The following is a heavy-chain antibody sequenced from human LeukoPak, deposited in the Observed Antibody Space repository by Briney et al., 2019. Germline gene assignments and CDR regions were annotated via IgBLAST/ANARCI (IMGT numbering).Heavy chain of an antibody. CDR3: AREDHSSSWYGYYYYYYMDV. V-gene: IGHV4-39*07. CDR1: GGSISSSSYY. Sequence: SETLSLTCTVSGGSISSSSYYWGWIRQPPGKGLEWIGEINHSGSTNYNPSLKSRVTISVDTSKNQFSLKLSSVTAADTAVYYCAREDHSSSWYGYYYYYYMDVWGKGTTVTVSS. CDR2: INHSGST. J-gene: IGHJ6*03. D-gene: IGHD6-13*01.